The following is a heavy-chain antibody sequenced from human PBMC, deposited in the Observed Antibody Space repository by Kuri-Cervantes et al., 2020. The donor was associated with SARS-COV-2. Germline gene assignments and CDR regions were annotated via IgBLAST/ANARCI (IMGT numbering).Heavy chain of an antibody. CDR3: ARAMAGTRDAFDI. Sequence: ASVKVSCKASGYTFTSYGISWVRQAPGQGLEWMGWISAYNGNTNYAQKLQGRVTMTTDTSTSTVYMELSSLRSEDTAVYYCARAMAGTRDAFDIWGQGTMVTVSS. J-gene: IGHJ3*02. D-gene: IGHD6-19*01. CDR2: ISAYNGNT. V-gene: IGHV1-18*01. CDR1: GYTFTSYG.